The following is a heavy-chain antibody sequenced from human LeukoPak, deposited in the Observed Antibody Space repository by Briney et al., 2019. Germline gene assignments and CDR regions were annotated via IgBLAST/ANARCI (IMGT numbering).Heavy chain of an antibody. CDR1: GYTFTSYG. Sequence: ASVKVSFKASGYTFTSYGISWVRQAPGQGLEWMGWISAYNGNTNYAQKLQGRVTMTTDTSTSTAYMELRSLRSDDTAVYYCARARYCSGGSCRPPGWFDPWGQGTLVTVSS. CDR3: ARARYCSGGSCRPPGWFDP. V-gene: IGHV1-18*04. J-gene: IGHJ5*02. D-gene: IGHD2-15*01. CDR2: ISAYNGNT.